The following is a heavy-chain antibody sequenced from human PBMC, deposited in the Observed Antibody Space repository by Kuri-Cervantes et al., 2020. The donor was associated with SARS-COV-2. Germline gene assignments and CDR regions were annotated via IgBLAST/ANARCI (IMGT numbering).Heavy chain of an antibody. V-gene: IGHV3-11*04. CDR2: ISSSGSTI. CDR1: GFTFSDYY. Sequence: GGSWRPSCAASGFTFSDYYMSWIRQAPGKGLEWVSYISSSGSTIYYADSVKGRFTISRDNAKNSLYLQMNSLRAEDTAVYYCAREIWGGNLIDYWGQGTLVTVSS. CDR3: AREIWGGNLIDY. D-gene: IGHD3-3*01. J-gene: IGHJ4*02.